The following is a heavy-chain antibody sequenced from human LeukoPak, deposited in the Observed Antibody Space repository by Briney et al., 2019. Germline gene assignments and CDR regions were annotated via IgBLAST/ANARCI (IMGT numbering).Heavy chain of an antibody. V-gene: IGHV1-2*02. Sequence: GASVKVSCKASGYSFNDYYIHWVRQATGQGLEWMGWISPNSGGTNYAQNFQGRVTMTRDTSITTAYMELSGLTSDDTALYYCARNYGGTSKYFDYWGQGTLVTVSS. CDR3: ARNYGGTSKYFDY. D-gene: IGHD4-23*01. CDR1: GYSFNDYY. J-gene: IGHJ4*02. CDR2: ISPNSGGT.